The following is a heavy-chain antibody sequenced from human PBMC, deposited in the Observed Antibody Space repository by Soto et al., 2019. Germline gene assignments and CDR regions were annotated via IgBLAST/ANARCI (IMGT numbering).Heavy chain of an antibody. V-gene: IGHV1-18*04. CDR2: ISAYHVNT. J-gene: IGHJ4*02. Sequence: ASVKVSFKASGYSFTTYCISWLREAPGQGPEWLGWISAYHVNTNYSQRLQGRVTMTTDPSTSTAYMELRNLISDDTAVYYCARPGYCSSTSCHSHFDFWSQGTLVTVSS. CDR1: GYSFTTYC. D-gene: IGHD2-2*01. CDR3: ARPGYCSSTSCHSHFDF.